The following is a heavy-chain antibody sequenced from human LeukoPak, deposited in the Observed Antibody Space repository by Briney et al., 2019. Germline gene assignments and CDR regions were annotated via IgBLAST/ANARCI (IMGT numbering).Heavy chain of an antibody. CDR1: GFTFRTYG. J-gene: IGHJ4*02. Sequence: GGSLRLSCAASGFTFRTYGMHWVRQAPGKGLEWVAFIRDDGSNKYYADSVKGRFTISRDNSKNTLYLQMNSLRAEDTAVYYCAKDVDGYTYGNLDFWGPGTLVTVSS. V-gene: IGHV3-30*02. CDR2: IRDDGSNK. CDR3: AKDVDGYTYGNLDF. D-gene: IGHD5-18*01.